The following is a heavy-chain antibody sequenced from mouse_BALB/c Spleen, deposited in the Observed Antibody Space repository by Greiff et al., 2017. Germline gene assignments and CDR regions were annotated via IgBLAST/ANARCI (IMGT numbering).Heavy chain of an antibody. J-gene: IGHJ3*01. D-gene: IGHD2-4*01. V-gene: IGHV3-6*02. CDR3: ARAGDIYDYDGGFAY. CDR1: GYSITSGYY. CDR2: ISYDGSN. Sequence: EVQLQQSGPGLVKPSQSLSLTCSVTGYSITSGYYWNWIRQFPGNKLEWMGYISYDGSNNYNPSLKNRISITRDTSKNQFFLKLNSVTTEDTATYYCARAGDIYDYDGGFAYWGQGTLVTVSA.